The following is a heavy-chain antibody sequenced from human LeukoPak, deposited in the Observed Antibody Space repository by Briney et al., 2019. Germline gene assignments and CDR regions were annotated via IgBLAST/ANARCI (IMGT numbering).Heavy chain of an antibody. CDR2: IRYDGSNE. D-gene: IGHD1-26*01. CDR3: TPGRAIDY. V-gene: IGHV3-30*02. Sequence: PGGSLRLSRVASGFTFSSYGMHWVRQAPGKGLEWVAFIRYDGSNEYYADSVKGRFTISRDNSKNTLFLQMNSLRAEDTAVYYCTPGRAIDYWGQGTLVTVSS. J-gene: IGHJ4*02. CDR1: GFTFSSYG.